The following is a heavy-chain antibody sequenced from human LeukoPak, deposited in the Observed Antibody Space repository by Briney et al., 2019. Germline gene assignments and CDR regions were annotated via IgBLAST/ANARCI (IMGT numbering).Heavy chain of an antibody. D-gene: IGHD3-22*01. J-gene: IGHJ3*02. CDR3: ARDGSGYYLAAFDI. CDR2: IYYSGST. Sequence: PSETLSLTCTVSGGSISSRSYYWGWIRQPPGKGLEWIGSIYYSGSTYYNPSLKSRVTISVDPSKNHFSLKLSSVTAADTAVYYCARDGSGYYLAAFDIWGQGTVVTVSS. CDR1: GGSISSRSYY. V-gene: IGHV4-39*02.